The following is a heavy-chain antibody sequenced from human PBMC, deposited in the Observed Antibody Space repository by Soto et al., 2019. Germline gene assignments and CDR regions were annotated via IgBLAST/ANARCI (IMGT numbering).Heavy chain of an antibody. CDR2: ISESGGST. V-gene: IGHV3-23*01. J-gene: IGHJ4*02. D-gene: IGHD6-13*01. CDR1: GFSFSDYA. CDR3: AKRSPYSSGWYSPIFDY. Sequence: GGSLRLSCAASGFSFSDYAMSWVRQAPGRGLEWVSVISESGGSTHYADSVRGRFTVSRDNSKNSLSLRMNSLRDEDTAVYFCAKRSPYSSGWYSPIFDYWGQGALVTVSS.